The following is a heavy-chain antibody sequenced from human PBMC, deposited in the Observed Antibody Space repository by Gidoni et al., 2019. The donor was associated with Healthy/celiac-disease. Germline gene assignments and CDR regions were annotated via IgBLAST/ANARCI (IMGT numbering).Heavy chain of an antibody. Sequence: QVQLQQWGAGLLKPSETLSLPCAVYGGSFSGYYWSWNRQPPGKGLEWIGEINHSGSTNYKPSLKSRVTISVDTSKNQFSLKLSSVTAADTAVYYCARSASRTVVVAAPMDVWGQGTTVTVSS. J-gene: IGHJ6*02. CDR2: INHSGST. CDR1: GGSFSGYY. D-gene: IGHD2-15*01. CDR3: ARSASRTVVVAAPMDV. V-gene: IGHV4-34*01.